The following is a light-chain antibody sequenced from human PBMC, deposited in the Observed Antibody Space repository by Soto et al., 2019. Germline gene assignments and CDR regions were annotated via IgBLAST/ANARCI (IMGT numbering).Light chain of an antibody. V-gene: IGKV1-17*01. CDR3: LQHSTYPLT. Sequence: DIQMTQFPSSLSASVGDRVTITCRASQGIRNDLGWYQQKPGKAPKRLIYAASSLQSRVPSRFSGSGSGTEVTLAISSLQPEDSATFYCLQHSTYPLTFGQGTKVEIK. CDR2: AAS. J-gene: IGKJ1*01. CDR1: QGIRND.